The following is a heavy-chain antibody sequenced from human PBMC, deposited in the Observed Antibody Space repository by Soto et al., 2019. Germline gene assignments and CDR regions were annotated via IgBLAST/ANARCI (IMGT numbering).Heavy chain of an antibody. D-gene: IGHD3-10*01. V-gene: IGHV1-46*01. Sequence: GASVKVSCKASGYTFTSYYMHWVRQAPGQGLEWMGIINPSGGSTTYAQKFQGRVTMTRDTSTSTVYMELSSLRSEDTAVYYCARDLRSSGEVFDQSDYWGQGTLVTVSS. CDR3: ARDLRSSGEVFDQSDY. CDR2: INPSGGST. J-gene: IGHJ4*02. CDR1: GYTFTSYY.